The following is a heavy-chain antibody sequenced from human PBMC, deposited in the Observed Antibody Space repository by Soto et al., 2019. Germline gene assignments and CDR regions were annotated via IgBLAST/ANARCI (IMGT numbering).Heavy chain of an antibody. Sequence: PGGSLRLSCAASGFTFSSYAMSWVRQAPGKGLEWVSAISGSGGSTYYADSVKGRFTISRDNSKNTLYLQMNSLRAEDTAVYYCAKEFPYYYGSGTQAPYYFDYWGQGTLVTVSS. V-gene: IGHV3-23*01. CDR3: AKEFPYYYGSGTQAPYYFDY. CDR1: GFTFSSYA. D-gene: IGHD3-10*01. CDR2: ISGSGGST. J-gene: IGHJ4*02.